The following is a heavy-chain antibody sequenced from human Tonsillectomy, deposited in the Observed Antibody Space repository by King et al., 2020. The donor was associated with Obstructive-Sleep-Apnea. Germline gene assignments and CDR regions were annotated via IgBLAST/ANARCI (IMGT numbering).Heavy chain of an antibody. Sequence: VQLVESRAEVKKPGESLRISCKTSGYSFTSYWISWVHQMPGKGLQWMGRIHPSDSDTNHSPSFQGRATISVDESITTVYLQWSSLRASDTAMYFCVRDEGTDWGQGTLVTVSS. CDR2: IHPSDSDT. CDR1: GYSFTSYW. CDR3: VRDEGTD. V-gene: IGHV5-10-1*01. J-gene: IGHJ4*02.